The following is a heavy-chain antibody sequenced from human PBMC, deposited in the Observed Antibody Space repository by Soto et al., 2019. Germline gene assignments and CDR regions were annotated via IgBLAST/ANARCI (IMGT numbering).Heavy chain of an antibody. CDR1: GFTVSSNY. V-gene: IGHV3-53*01. Sequence: EVQLVESGGGLIQPGGSLRLSCAASGFTVSSNYMSWVRQAPGKGLEWVSGIYSGGSTYYADSVKGRFTLSRDNSKNTLYLQMNSLRAEDTDVYYCAISSGDSGAGAFDIWGQGTMVTVSS. CDR2: IYSGGST. CDR3: AISSGDSGAGAFDI. J-gene: IGHJ3*02. D-gene: IGHD3-10*01.